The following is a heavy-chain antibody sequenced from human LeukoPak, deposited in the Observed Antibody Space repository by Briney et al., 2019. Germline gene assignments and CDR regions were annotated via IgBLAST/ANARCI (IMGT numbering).Heavy chain of an antibody. CDR1: GYSFSTHW. CDR3: ATSLKCSSTSCYAFDI. Sequence: GESLKISCKGSGYSFSTHWIGWARQMPGKGLDWMGIMYPRDSDIRYSPSFQGQVTMSADNSISTAYLQWSGLKASDTAMYYCATSLKCSSTSCYAFDIWGQGTMVTVSS. D-gene: IGHD2-2*01. V-gene: IGHV5-51*01. CDR2: MYPRDSDI. J-gene: IGHJ3*02.